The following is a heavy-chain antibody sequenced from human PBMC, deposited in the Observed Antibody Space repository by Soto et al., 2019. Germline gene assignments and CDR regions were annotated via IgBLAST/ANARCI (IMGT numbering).Heavy chain of an antibody. CDR3: AREKGPHDYGDYVWFDP. CDR1: GGSISSGGYY. CDR2: IYYSGST. Sequence: QVQLQESGPGLVKPSQTLSLTCTVSGGSISSGGYYWSWIRQHPGKGLEWIGYIYYSGSTYYNPSLKSRVNRSVDTSKNQFSLKLSSVTAADTAVYYCAREKGPHDYGDYVWFDPWGQGTLVTVSS. V-gene: IGHV4-31*03. D-gene: IGHD4-17*01. J-gene: IGHJ5*02.